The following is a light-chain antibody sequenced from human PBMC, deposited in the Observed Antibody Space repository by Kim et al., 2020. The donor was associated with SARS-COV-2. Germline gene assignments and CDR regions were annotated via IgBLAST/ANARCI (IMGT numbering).Light chain of an antibody. CDR2: KAS. V-gene: IGKV1-5*03. CDR1: QTVNRW. J-gene: IGKJ4*01. Sequence: ASVGDRVIIPCRASQTVNRWLAWYQQKPGKAPKLLIQKASSLESGVPSRFSGSGSGTEFTLNITSLQPDDFATYYCQQYISYPLTFGGGTKVDIK. CDR3: QQYISYPLT.